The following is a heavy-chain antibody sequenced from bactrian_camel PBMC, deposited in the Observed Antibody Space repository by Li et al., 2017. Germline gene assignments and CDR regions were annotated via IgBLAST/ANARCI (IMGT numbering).Heavy chain of an antibody. J-gene: IGHJ7*01. V-gene: IGHV3S40*01. CDR1: GSTFSSYD. CDR2: ISSGGATT. D-gene: IGHD7*01. Sequence: VQLVESGGGLVQPGGSLRLSCAASGSTFSSYDMSWVRLAPGKGLEWVSAISSGGATTYYADSVKGRFTISRDNAKNTLYLQLNSLTTEDTAMYYCVKEVVPGSGWAMDYRGKGTQVTVSS.